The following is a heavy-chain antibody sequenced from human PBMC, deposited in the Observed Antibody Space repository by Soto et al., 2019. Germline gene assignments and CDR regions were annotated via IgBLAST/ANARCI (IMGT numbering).Heavy chain of an antibody. D-gene: IGHD2-2*02. J-gene: IGHJ4*02. Sequence: QVPLVQSGAEVKKPGASVKVSCKASGYTFTNYGISWVRQAPGQGLEWMGWISAYNGNTNYAQKLQGRVTMTTDTSTSTAYMVLRSLRSDDTAVYYCARDQGPYCSSTSCHNFDYWGQGTLVTVSS. V-gene: IGHV1-18*01. CDR3: ARDQGPYCSSTSCHNFDY. CDR1: GYTFTNYG. CDR2: ISAYNGNT.